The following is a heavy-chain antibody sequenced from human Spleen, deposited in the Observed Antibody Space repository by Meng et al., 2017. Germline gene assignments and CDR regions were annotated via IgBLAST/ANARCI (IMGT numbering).Heavy chain of an antibody. Sequence: ASVKVFCKASGYTFTSYGISWVRQAPGQGLEWMGWISGYNGNTNYAQKVQGRVTMTTDKSTSTVYMELRSLRSDDTAVYYCARVLQSSSYGMDVWGQGTTVTVSS. CDR3: ARVLQSSSYGMDV. D-gene: IGHD6-13*01. CDR2: ISGYNGNT. CDR1: GYTFTSYG. V-gene: IGHV1-18*01. J-gene: IGHJ6*02.